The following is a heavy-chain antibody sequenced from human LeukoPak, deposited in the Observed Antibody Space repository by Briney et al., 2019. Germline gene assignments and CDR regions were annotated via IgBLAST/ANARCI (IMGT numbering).Heavy chain of an antibody. D-gene: IGHD3/OR15-3a*01. Sequence: EASVKVSCTASGYTFIGHYIHWVRQAPGQGLEWVGWMNPDSGGTKYAQKFQGRVTMSRDTSITTAYMELSRLTSDDTAIYYCARIMEYYDFTPRGFDIWGQGTMVAVSS. CDR1: GYTFIGHY. J-gene: IGHJ3*02. CDR2: MNPDSGGT. V-gene: IGHV1-2*02. CDR3: ARIMEYYDFTPRGFDI.